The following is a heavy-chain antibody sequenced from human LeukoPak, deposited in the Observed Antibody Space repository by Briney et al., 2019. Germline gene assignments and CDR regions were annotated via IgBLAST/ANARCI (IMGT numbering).Heavy chain of an antibody. Sequence: AASVKVSCKASGYTFTSYDINWVRQATGQGLEWMGWMNPNSGNTGYAQKFQGRVTMTRNTSISTAYMELSSLRSEDTAVYYCASNYDFWSGATRNFDYWGQGTLVTVSS. CDR2: MNPNSGNT. CDR1: GYTFTSYD. CDR3: ASNYDFWSGATRNFDY. V-gene: IGHV1-8*01. D-gene: IGHD3-3*01. J-gene: IGHJ4*02.